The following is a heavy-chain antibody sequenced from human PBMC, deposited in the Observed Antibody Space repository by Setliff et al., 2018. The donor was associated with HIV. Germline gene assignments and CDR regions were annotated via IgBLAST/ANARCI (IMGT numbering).Heavy chain of an antibody. Sequence: GGSLRLSCAASGLTFSNYGMHWVRQAPGKGLEWLAVISFDGTGQTYGDSVKGRAAISRDNSENTLLLQMNSLRPEDTAVYYCTRVPINSYYYMDVWGKGTTVTVSS. J-gene: IGHJ6*03. CDR3: TRVPINSYYYMDV. V-gene: IGHV3-30*19. CDR1: GLTFSNYG. CDR2: ISFDGTGQ. D-gene: IGHD2-21*01.